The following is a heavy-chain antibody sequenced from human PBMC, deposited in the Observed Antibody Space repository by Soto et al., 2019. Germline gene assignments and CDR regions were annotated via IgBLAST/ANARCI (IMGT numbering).Heavy chain of an antibody. Sequence: QVQLVESGGGVVQPGRSLRLSCAASGFTFSSYAMHWVRQAPGKGLEWVAVISYDGSNKYYADSVKGRFTISRDNSKNTLYLQMNSLRAEDTAVYYCARDLWELAKPGYYYYYGMDVWGQGTTVTVSS. CDR2: ISYDGSNK. D-gene: IGHD1-26*01. J-gene: IGHJ6*02. V-gene: IGHV3-30-3*01. CDR1: GFTFSSYA. CDR3: ARDLWELAKPGYYYYYGMDV.